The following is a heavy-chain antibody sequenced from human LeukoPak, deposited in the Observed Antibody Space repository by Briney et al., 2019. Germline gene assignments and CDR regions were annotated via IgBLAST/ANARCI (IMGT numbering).Heavy chain of an antibody. D-gene: IGHD3-22*01. CDR2: IIPIFGTA. V-gene: IGHV1-69*01. J-gene: IGHJ6*02. CDR1: GGTFSSYA. CDR3: ASSAIVVVTKLNYYYYGMDV. Sequence: ASVKVSCKASGGTFSSYAISWVRQAPGQGLEWMGGIIPIFGTANYAQKFQGRVTITADESTSTAYMELSSLRSEDTAVYYCASSAIVVVTKLNYYYYGMDVWGQGTTVTVSS.